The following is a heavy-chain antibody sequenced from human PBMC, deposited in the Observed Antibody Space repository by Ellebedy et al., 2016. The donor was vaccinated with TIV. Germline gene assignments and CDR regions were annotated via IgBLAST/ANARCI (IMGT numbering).Heavy chain of an antibody. CDR1: GGSISSYPYY. D-gene: IGHD3/OR15-3a*01. V-gene: IGHV4-39*01. Sequence: SETLSLTCTVSGGSISSYPYYWGWIRQPPGTGLEWIGTIYYGGNTYYNPSLKSRLTLSVDPSKNRFSLELNSVTAADTAVYYCARNVLIFTFDKWYSDLWGRGTLVTVSS. CDR3: ARNVLIFTFDKWYSDL. CDR2: IYYGGNT. J-gene: IGHJ2*01.